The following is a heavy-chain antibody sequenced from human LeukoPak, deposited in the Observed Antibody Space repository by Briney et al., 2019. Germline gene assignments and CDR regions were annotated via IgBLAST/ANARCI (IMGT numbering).Heavy chain of an antibody. D-gene: IGHD3-22*01. CDR1: GFTFGDYA. V-gene: IGHV3-23*01. J-gene: IGHJ4*02. CDR2: VSGSGDVT. Sequence: GGSLRLSCTASGFTFGDYAMSWFRQAPGKGLEWVSVVSGSGDVTHYADSVKGRFAISRDNSKNTLYLQMNSLRAEDTAVYYCAKHYYDSRDYRVFDYWGQGTLVTVSS. CDR3: AKHYYDSRDYRVFDY.